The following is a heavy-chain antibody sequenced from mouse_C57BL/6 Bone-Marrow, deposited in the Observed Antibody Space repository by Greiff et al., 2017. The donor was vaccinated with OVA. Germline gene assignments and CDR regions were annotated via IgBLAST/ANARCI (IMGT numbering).Heavy chain of an antibody. Sequence: VQLQQSGAELVRPGASVTLSCKASGYTFTDYEMHWVKQTPVHGLEWIGAIDPETGGTAYNQKFKGKALLTADKSSSTAYMELRSLTSEDSAVYYCTRRGGWLDFDYWGQGTTLTVSS. J-gene: IGHJ2*01. V-gene: IGHV1-15*01. CDR1: GYTFTDYE. CDR3: TRRGGWLDFDY. D-gene: IGHD2-3*01. CDR2: IDPETGGT.